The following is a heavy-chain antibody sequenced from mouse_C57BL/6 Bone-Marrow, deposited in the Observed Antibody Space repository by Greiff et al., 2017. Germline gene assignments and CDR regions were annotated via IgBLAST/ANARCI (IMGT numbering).Heavy chain of an antibody. CDR1: GYTFTDYE. Sequence: QVQLQQPGAELVRPGASVPLSCKASGYTFTDYEMHWVKQTPVHGLEWIGAIDPETGGTAYNQKFKGKAILTVDKSSSTAYMELRSLTSEDSAVYCCTGGVKGGFDYWGQGTTLTVSS. CDR3: TGGVKGGFDY. D-gene: IGHD1-3*01. CDR2: IDPETGGT. J-gene: IGHJ2*01. V-gene: IGHV1-15*01.